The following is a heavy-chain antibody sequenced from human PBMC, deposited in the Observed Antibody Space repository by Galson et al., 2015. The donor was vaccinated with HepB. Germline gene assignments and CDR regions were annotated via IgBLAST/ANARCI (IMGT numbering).Heavy chain of an antibody. CDR1: GGTFSSYT. D-gene: IGHD2-21*02. Sequence: SVKVSCKASGGTFSSYTISWVRQAPGQGLEWMGRIIPILGIANYAQKFQGRVTITADKSTSTAYMELSSLRSEDTAVYYCARVKQHCGGDCPLDYWGRGTLVTVSS. CDR3: ARVKQHCGGDCPLDY. V-gene: IGHV1-69*02. CDR2: IIPILGIA. J-gene: IGHJ4*02.